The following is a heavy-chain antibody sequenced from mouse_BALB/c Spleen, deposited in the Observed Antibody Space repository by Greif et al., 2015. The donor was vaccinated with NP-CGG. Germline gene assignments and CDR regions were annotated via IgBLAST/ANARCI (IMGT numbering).Heavy chain of an antibody. V-gene: IGHV1-80*01. Sequence: QVQLQQPGAELVRPGSSVKISCKASGYAFSSYWMNWVKQRPGQGLEWIGQIYPGDGDTNYNGKFKGKATLTADKSSSTAYIQLSSLTSEGSAVYFCARYDYDYYAMDYWGQGTSVTVSS. CDR2: IYPGDGDT. CDR1: GYAFSSYW. CDR3: ARYDYDYYAMDY. J-gene: IGHJ4*01. D-gene: IGHD2-4*01.